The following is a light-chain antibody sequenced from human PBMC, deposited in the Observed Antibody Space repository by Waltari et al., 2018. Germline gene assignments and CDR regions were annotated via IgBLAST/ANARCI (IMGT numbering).Light chain of an antibody. J-gene: IGKJ4*01. Sequence: EVLMTQSPATLSVSPGERVTLSCRDSQNIHDNLAWYQQKPAQAPRLLIYGSSTRATDIPARFRGSGSGTEFTLTINSLQSEDLGIYYCQQYNKWPPLTFGGGTKVEIK. CDR1: QNIHDN. V-gene: IGKV3-15*01. CDR3: QQYNKWPPLT. CDR2: GSS.